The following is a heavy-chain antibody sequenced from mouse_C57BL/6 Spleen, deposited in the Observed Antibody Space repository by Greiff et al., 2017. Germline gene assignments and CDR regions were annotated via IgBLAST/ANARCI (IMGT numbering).Heavy chain of an antibody. J-gene: IGHJ2*01. CDR1: GYTFTSYG. Sequence: VQLQQSGAELARPGASVKLSCKASGYTFTSYGISWVKQRTGQGLEWIGEIYPRSGNTYYNEKFKGKATLTADKSSSTAYMELRSLTSEDSAVYFCAREDGYPFSYWGQGTTLTVSS. CDR2: IYPRSGNT. D-gene: IGHD2-3*01. CDR3: AREDGYPFSY. V-gene: IGHV1-81*01.